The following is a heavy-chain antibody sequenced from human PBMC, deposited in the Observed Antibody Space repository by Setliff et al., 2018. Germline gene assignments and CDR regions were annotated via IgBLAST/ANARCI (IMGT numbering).Heavy chain of an antibody. CDR2: ISGSAQTT. CDR1: GFIVSSDW. J-gene: IGHJ4*02. V-gene: IGHV3-23*01. CDR3: AKRGPYCSGGTCHYYFDY. D-gene: IGHD2-15*01. Sequence: PGGSLRLSCAASGFIVSSDWMSWVRQAPGKGLEWVSMISGSAQTTYYADSVKGRFTISRDNSKNTVYLEMNSLRAEDTAVYYCAKRGPYCSGGTCHYYFDYWGQGTLVTVSS.